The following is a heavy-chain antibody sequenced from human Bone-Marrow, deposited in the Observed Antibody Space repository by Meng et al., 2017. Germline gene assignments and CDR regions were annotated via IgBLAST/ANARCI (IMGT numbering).Heavy chain of an antibody. Sequence: GESLKISCAASGFTFSSYAMHWVRQAPGKGLEWVAVISYDGSNNYYADSVKGRFTISRDNSKNTLYLQMNSLRAEDTAVYYCARDGSWIQLWLRYYFDYWGQGTLVTVSS. V-gene: IGHV3-30*04. J-gene: IGHJ4*02. CDR2: ISYDGSNN. CDR1: GFTFSSYA. D-gene: IGHD5-18*01. CDR3: ARDGSWIQLWLRYYFDY.